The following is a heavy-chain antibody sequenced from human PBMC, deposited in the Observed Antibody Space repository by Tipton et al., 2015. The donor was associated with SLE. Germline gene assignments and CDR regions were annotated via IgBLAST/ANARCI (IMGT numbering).Heavy chain of an antibody. Sequence: TLSLTCTVSGASISSLYWSWIRQPPGKGLEWIGCISYSGSTNYNPSLKSRVTISVDTSKNQFSLKLSSVTAADTAVYYCARSAKDYDSSGFAYYYYYYYMDVWGKGTTVTVSS. V-gene: IGHV4-59*08. D-gene: IGHD3-22*01. CDR3: ARSAKDYDSSGFAYYYYYYYMDV. CDR2: ISYSGST. CDR1: GASISSLY. J-gene: IGHJ6*03.